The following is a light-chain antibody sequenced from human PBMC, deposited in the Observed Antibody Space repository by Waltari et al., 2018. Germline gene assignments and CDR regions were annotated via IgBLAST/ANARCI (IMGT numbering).Light chain of an antibody. V-gene: IGKV3-11*01. CDR3: QQRAVWPPN. CDR1: QNINTF. CDR2: DAS. Sequence: VVLPQSPATLSLSAGEGATLSCRASQNINTFLAWYQHKPGQAPRLLIYDASNRATGVPVRFSGGGSGTDFTLTISSLEPEDFAVYYCQQRAVWPPNFGGGTKVEIK. J-gene: IGKJ4*01.